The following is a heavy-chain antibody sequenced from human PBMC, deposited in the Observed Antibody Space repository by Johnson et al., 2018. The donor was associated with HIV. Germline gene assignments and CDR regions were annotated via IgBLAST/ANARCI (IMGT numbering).Heavy chain of an antibody. V-gene: IGHV3-30*04. Sequence: QVQLVESGGGVVQPGRSLRLSCAASGFTFSNYPMHWVRQAPGKGLEWVAVISYDGSDKYYADSVKGRFTISRDNSKNTLYLQMNSLRAEDTAVYYCARCSWSSGSYGIWYAFDIWGQGTKVTVSS. J-gene: IGHJ3*02. D-gene: IGHD1-26*01. CDR2: ISYDGSDK. CDR1: GFTFSNYP. CDR3: ARCSWSSGSYGIWYAFDI.